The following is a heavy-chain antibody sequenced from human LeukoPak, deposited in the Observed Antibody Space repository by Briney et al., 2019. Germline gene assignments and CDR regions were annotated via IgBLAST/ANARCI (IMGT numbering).Heavy chain of an antibody. V-gene: IGHV4-34*01. CDR1: GGSFSGYY. Sequence: SETLSLTCAVYGGSFSGYYWSWIRQPPGKGLEWIGEINHSGSTNYNPSLKSRVTISVDTSKNQFSLKLSSVTAADTAVYYCARGHSSSWYVPGWFDPWGQGTLVTVSS. D-gene: IGHD6-13*01. CDR2: INHSGST. J-gene: IGHJ5*02. CDR3: ARGHSSSWYVPGWFDP.